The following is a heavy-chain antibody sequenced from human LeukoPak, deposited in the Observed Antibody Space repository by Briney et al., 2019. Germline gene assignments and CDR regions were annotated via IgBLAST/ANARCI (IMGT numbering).Heavy chain of an antibody. CDR2: IYYSGST. Sequence: SETLSLTCTVSGGSISSYYWSWIRQPPGKGLEWIGYIYYSGSTNYNPSLKSRVTISVDTSKNQFSLKLSSVTAADTAVYYCASSGGGSYNIRGQGTLVTVSS. D-gene: IGHD1-26*01. CDR1: GGSISSYY. J-gene: IGHJ4*02. V-gene: IGHV4-59*01. CDR3: ASSGGGSYNI.